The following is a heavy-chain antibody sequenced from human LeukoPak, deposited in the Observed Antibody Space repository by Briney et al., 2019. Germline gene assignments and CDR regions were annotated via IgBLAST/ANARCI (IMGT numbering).Heavy chain of an antibody. CDR3: ARDQGIAVAGQERNWFYP. J-gene: IGHJ5*02. CDR2: IYTSGST. D-gene: IGHD6-19*01. V-gene: IGHV4-4*07. Sequence: SETLSLTCTVSGDSISSYYWSWIRLPAGKGLEWIGRIYTSGSTNYNPSLKSRVTMSVDTSKNQFSLKLSSVTAADTAVYYCARDQGIAVAGQERNWFYPWGQGTLVTVSS. CDR1: GDSISSYY.